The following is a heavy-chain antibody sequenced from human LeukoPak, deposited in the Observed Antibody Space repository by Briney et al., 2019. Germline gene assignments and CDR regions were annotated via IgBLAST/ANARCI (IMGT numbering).Heavy chain of an antibody. CDR3: AKYDSSGYDY. J-gene: IGHJ4*02. V-gene: IGHV3-30*18. CDR1: GFTFSSYG. CDR2: ISYDGGNK. Sequence: GGSLRLSCAASGFTFSSYGMHWVRQAPGKGLEWVAVISYDGGNKYYVDSVKGRFTISRDNSKNTLYLQMNSLRAEDTAVYYCAKYDSSGYDYWGQGTLVTVSS. D-gene: IGHD3-22*01.